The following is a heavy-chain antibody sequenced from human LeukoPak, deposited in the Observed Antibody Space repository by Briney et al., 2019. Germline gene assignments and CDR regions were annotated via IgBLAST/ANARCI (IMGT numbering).Heavy chain of an antibody. CDR3: ARWGKYYYDSSGYYY. Sequence: ASVKVSCTASGYTFTGYYMHWVRQAPGQGLEWMGWIHPNSGGTKYAQRVQGRVTVTRDTSISTVYMELSRLRSDDTAVYYCARWGKYYYDSSGYYYWGQGTLVSVSS. CDR1: GYTFTGYY. V-gene: IGHV1-2*02. D-gene: IGHD3-22*01. J-gene: IGHJ4*02. CDR2: IHPNSGGT.